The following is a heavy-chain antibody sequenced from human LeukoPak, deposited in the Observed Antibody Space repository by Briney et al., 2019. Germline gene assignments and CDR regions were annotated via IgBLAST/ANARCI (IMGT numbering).Heavy chain of an antibody. CDR2: TNPNTGNT. CDR1: GYTLTSYD. V-gene: IGHV1-8*01. J-gene: IGHJ5*02. D-gene: IGHD3-16*02. CDR3: ARGPLVRLPSSFDP. Sequence: ASVKVSCKASGYTLTSYDINWVRQATGQGLEWMGWTNPNTGNTGSAQRFQGRVTMTRDTSISTAYMELSSLRSEDTAVYYCARGPLVRLPSSFDPWGQGTLVTVSS.